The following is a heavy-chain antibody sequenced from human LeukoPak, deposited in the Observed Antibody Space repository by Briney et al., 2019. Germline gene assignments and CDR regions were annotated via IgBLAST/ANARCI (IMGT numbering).Heavy chain of an antibody. D-gene: IGHD2-15*01. J-gene: IGHJ5*02. Sequence: PGGSLRPSCAASGFTFSSYAMSWVRQAPGKGLEWVSAISGSGGSTYYADSVKGRFTISRDNSMNTLYLQMNSLRAEDTAVYYCAKDRSGGSFNNWFDPWGQGTLVTVSS. CDR2: ISGSGGST. CDR1: GFTFSSYA. CDR3: AKDRSGGSFNNWFDP. V-gene: IGHV3-23*01.